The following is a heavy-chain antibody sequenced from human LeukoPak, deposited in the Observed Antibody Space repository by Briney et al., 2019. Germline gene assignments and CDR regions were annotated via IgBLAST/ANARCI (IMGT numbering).Heavy chain of an antibody. CDR2: ISSSSSTI. V-gene: IGHV3-48*04. CDR3: ARVDTIFGVAKDYYYMDV. D-gene: IGHD3-3*01. Sequence: GGSLRLSCAASGFTFSSYSMNWVRQAPGKGLEWVSYISSSSSTIYYADSVKGRFTISRDNAKNSLYLQMNSLRAEDTAVYYCARVDTIFGVAKDYYYMDVWGKGTTVTVSS. J-gene: IGHJ6*03. CDR1: GFTFSSYS.